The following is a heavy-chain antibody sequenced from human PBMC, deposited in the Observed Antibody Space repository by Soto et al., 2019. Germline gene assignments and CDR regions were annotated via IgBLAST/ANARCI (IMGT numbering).Heavy chain of an antibody. Sequence: PSETLSLTCTVSGGSISSGDYYWSWIRQPPGKGLEWIGYIYYSGSTYYNPSLKSRVTISVDTSKNQFSLKLSSVTAADTAVYYCARSLGDDGYNPSYYYYGMDVSAQATTVTVSS. D-gene: IGHD5-12*01. CDR2: IYYSGST. V-gene: IGHV4-30-4*01. CDR3: ARSLGDDGYNPSYYYYGMDV. J-gene: IGHJ6*02. CDR1: GGSISSGDYY.